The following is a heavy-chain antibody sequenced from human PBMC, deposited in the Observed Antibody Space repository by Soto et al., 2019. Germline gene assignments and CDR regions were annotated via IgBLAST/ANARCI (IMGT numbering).Heavy chain of an antibody. CDR2: IDTTDSYS. CDR1: GYSFTNYW. CDR3: ARHFDYCGNPEYFHH. V-gene: IGHV5-10-1*01. J-gene: IGHJ1*01. D-gene: IGHD4-17*01. Sequence: EVHLVQSGAEVKKPGESLRISCKASGYSFTNYWITWVRQMPGKGLEWMGRIDTTDSYSNYGPSFQCHVTIAADKSISTAYMQWSSLTASDTAMYYCARHFDYCGNPEYFHHWGQGTLVTVSS.